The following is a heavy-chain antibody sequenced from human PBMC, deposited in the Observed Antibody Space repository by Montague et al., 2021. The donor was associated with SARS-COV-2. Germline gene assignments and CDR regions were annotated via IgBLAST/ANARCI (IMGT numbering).Heavy chain of an antibody. CDR2: INQGGAP. J-gene: IGHJ3*02. V-gene: IGHV4-34*01. D-gene: IGHD3-9*01. CDR1: GGSFIPYA. CDR3: ARGRPVQGSFRHFDSISSGALDI. Sequence: SKTLSLTYGVSGGSFIPYAWTWMRQPPGKGLEWIGEINQGGAPNYTPSLKSRVTISLDTSKKQISLKLNSVTVADTAVFFCARGRPVQGSFRHFDSISSGALDIWAQGSLVIVSS.